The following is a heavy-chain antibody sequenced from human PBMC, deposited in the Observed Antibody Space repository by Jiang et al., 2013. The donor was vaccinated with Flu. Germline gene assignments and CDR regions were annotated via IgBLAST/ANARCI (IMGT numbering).Heavy chain of an antibody. V-gene: IGHV1-18*01. D-gene: IGHD2-2*02. CDR2: ISAYNGNT. CDR3: ARKVGYCSSTSCYRGAFDI. Sequence: SYGISWVRQAPGQGLEWMGWISAYNGNTNYAQKLQGRVTMTTDTSTSTAYMELRSLRSDDTAVYYCARKVGYCSSTSCYRGAFDIWGQGTMVTVSS. J-gene: IGHJ3*02. CDR1: SYG.